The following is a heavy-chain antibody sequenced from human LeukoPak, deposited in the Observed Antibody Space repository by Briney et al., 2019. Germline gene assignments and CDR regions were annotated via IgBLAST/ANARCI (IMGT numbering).Heavy chain of an antibody. Sequence: SETLSLTRTVSGGSISSSSYYWGWLRQPPGKGLEWIGSIYYSGSTYYDPSLKSRVTLSVDTSKNQFSLKLSSVTAADTAVYYCARRGISWYFDYWGQGTLVTVSS. CDR2: IYYSGST. J-gene: IGHJ4*02. V-gene: IGHV4-39*01. D-gene: IGHD6-13*01. CDR3: ARRGISWYFDY. CDR1: GGSISSSSYY.